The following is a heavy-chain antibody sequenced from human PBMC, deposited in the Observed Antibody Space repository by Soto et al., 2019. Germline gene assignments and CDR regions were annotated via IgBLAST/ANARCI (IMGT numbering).Heavy chain of an antibody. J-gene: IGHJ4*02. CDR1: GFTFSSYS. D-gene: IGHD6-19*01. CDR3: AKVGAVAGIDY. V-gene: IGHV3-48*01. CDR2: ISSSSTI. Sequence: GGSLRLSCAASGFTFSSYSMNWVRQAPGKGLEWVSYISSSSTIYYADSVKGRFTISRDNAKNSLYLQMNSLRAEDTAVYYCAKVGAVAGIDYWGQGTLVTVSS.